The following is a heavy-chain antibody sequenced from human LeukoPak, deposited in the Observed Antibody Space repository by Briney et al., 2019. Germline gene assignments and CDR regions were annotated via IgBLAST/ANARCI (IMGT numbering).Heavy chain of an antibody. Sequence: GGSLRLSCTASGFNFSAYGMHWVRQAPGKGLDWVAVISFHGTNEYYADSVKGRFTISGDNSNNTLYLQMNSVRAEDTAVYYCAKGRRGSSYVHYFDTWGQGTLVTVSS. J-gene: IGHJ1*01. V-gene: IGHV3-30*18. CDR2: ISFHGTNE. D-gene: IGHD3-22*01. CDR1: GFNFSAYG. CDR3: AKGRRGSSYVHYFDT.